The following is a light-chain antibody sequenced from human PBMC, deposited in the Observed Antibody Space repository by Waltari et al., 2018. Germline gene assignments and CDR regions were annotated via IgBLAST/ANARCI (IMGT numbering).Light chain of an antibody. CDR3: LLSYTDGWV. Sequence: QAVVTQEPSLTVSPGGTVTLTGGSSTGAVTSGHHPYWLQQQPGQAPRTLIYDTSNKHSWSPARLSGSRLGGIAALTLSGALPEDEAEYNCLLSYTDGWVFGGGTKLTVL. CDR2: DTS. CDR1: TGAVTSGHH. J-gene: IGLJ3*02. V-gene: IGLV7-46*01.